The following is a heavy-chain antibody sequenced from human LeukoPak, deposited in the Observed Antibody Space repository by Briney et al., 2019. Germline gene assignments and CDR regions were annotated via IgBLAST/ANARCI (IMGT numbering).Heavy chain of an antibody. Sequence: EALVKVSCKSSGYTLTDYYMSWVRQAPGQGLEWMGWIIPNSGGTNFAQKFQGRVTLTRDTSINTAYMELSSLRSDDTAVYYCARAKLDDCGGVCDQYFQHWGQGTLVTVSS. D-gene: IGHD2-21*02. CDR2: IIPNSGGT. CDR1: GYTLTDYY. CDR3: ARAKLDDCGGVCDQYFQH. J-gene: IGHJ1*01. V-gene: IGHV1-2*02.